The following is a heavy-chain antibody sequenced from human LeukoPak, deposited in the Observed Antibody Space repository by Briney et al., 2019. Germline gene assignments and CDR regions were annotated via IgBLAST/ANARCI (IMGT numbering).Heavy chain of an antibody. CDR3: ALPPWQQLVENFDY. J-gene: IGHJ4*02. V-gene: IGHV5-51*01. CDR1: GYSFTCYW. D-gene: IGHD6-13*01. Sequence: GESLKISCQGSGYSFTCYWIGWVRQMPGKGLEWMGIIYPGDSDTRYSPSFQGQVTISADKSISTAYLQWSSLKASDTAMYYCALPPWQQLVENFDYWGQGTLVTVSS. CDR2: IYPGDSDT.